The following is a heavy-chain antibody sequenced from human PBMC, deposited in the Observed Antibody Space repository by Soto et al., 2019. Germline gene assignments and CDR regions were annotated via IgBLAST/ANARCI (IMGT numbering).Heavy chain of an antibody. CDR2: IIPIFGTA. CDR1: GGTFSSYA. Sequence: SVKVSCKASGGTFSSYAISWVRQAPGQGLEWMGGIIPIFGTANYAQRFQGRVTITADASTSTAYMELSSLRSDDTAVYYCARDGGNGIVVVPAALIGPLDVWGQGTTVTVSS. D-gene: IGHD2-2*01. CDR3: ARDGGNGIVVVPAALIGPLDV. J-gene: IGHJ6*02. V-gene: IGHV1-69*13.